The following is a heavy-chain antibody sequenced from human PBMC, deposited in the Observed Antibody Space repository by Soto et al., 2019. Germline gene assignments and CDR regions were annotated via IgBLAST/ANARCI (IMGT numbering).Heavy chain of an antibody. J-gene: IGHJ4*02. CDR1: GGSVSSGSYY. V-gene: IGHV4-61*01. Sequence: QVQLQESGPGLVKPSETLSLTCTVSGGSVSSGSYYWSWIRQPPGKGLGWIGYIYYSGSTKYNPSLKSRVTISVDTSKHQFSLKLSSVTAADTAVYYCARAGLGDGSDYWGQGTLVTVSS. CDR3: ARAGLGDGSDY. CDR2: IYYSGST. D-gene: IGHD1-26*01.